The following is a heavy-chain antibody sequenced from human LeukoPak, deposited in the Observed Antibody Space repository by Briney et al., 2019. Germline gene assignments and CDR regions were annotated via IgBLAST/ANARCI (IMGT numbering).Heavy chain of an antibody. CDR3: ARDGVRGFTATTPFDY. J-gene: IGHJ4*02. Sequence: GGSLRLSCAASGFTFSSFGMHWVRQAPGKGLEWVAVIWYDGSNEYYADSVKGRFTISRDNAKNSLSLQMNSLRVEDTAVYYCARDGVRGFTATTPFDYWGPGTLVTVSS. CDR2: IWYDGSNE. CDR1: GFTFSSFG. D-gene: IGHD4-17*01. V-gene: IGHV3-33*01.